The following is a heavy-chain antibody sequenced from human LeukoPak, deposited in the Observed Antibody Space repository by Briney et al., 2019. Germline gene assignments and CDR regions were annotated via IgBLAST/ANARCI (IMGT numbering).Heavy chain of an antibody. Sequence: PSETLSLTCSVSGDSLNSYYWSWIRQPPGKGLEWIGYIYYSGSTNYNPSLKSRLTISVDTSKNQFSLKLTSVTTADTAVYYCARLTKRNDAFTIWGQGTMVTVSS. CDR1: GDSLNSYY. V-gene: IGHV4-59*01. CDR2: IYYSGST. CDR3: ARLTKRNDAFTI. J-gene: IGHJ3*02. D-gene: IGHD1-14*01.